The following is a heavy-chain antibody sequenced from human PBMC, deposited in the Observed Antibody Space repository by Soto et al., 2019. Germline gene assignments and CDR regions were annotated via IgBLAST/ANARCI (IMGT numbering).Heavy chain of an antibody. Sequence: PSETLSLTCTVSGGSISSGDYYWSWIRQPPGKGLEWIGYIYYSGSTNYNPSLKSRVTISVDTSKNQFSLKLSSVTAADTAVYYCARHIYDFWSGYSPYYMDVWGKGTTVTVSS. CDR1: GGSISSGDYY. J-gene: IGHJ6*03. V-gene: IGHV4-61*08. D-gene: IGHD3-3*01. CDR2: IYYSGST. CDR3: ARHIYDFWSGYSPYYMDV.